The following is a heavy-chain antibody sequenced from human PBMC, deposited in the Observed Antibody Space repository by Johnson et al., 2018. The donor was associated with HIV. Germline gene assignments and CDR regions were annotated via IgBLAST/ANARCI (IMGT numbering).Heavy chain of an antibody. V-gene: IGHV3-20*04. Sequence: VQLVESGGGVVQPGRSLRLSCVASGFTFDDHGMSWVRQGPGKGLEWVSGINWNGGSTGYADSVKGRFTISSDNAKNSLYLQMNSLRAEDTAVYYCASGPTPGVAARGALGGAFDIWGQGTMVTVSS. CDR3: ASGPTPGVAARGALGGAFDI. CDR2: INWNGGST. CDR1: GFTFDDHG. D-gene: IGHD6-6*01. J-gene: IGHJ3*02.